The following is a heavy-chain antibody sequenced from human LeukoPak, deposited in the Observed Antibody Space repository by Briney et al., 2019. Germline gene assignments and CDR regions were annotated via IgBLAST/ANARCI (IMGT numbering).Heavy chain of an antibody. V-gene: IGHV1-2*02. CDR3: ARSIKGWYDWFDP. Sequence: ASVNVSCKASGYTFTGYYMHWVRQAPGQGREWMGWINPNSGGTNYAQKFQGRVTMTRDTSISTAYMELSRLRSVDTAVYYCARSIKGWYDWFDPWGQGTLVTVSS. D-gene: IGHD6-19*01. CDR2: INPNSGGT. CDR1: GYTFTGYY. J-gene: IGHJ5*02.